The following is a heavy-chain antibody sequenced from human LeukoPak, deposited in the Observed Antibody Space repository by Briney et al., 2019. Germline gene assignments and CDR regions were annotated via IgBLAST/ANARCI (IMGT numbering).Heavy chain of an antibody. V-gene: IGHV4-4*07. CDR1: GGSTINYF. CDR2: IYTSGTT. J-gene: IGHJ4*02. Sequence: SETLSLTCTVSGGSTINYFRSWIRQPAGRGLEWIGHIYTSGTTHYNPSLKNRVTISLDTSKSQFSLQLNSVTAADSAVYYCARAEGSGSGAYALDYWGQGILVTVSS. D-gene: IGHD3-10*01. CDR3: ARAEGSGSGAYALDY.